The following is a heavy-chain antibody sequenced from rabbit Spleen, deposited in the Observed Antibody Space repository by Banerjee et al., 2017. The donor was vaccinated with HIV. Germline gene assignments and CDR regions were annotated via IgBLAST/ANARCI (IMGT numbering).Heavy chain of an antibody. D-gene: IGHD8-1*01. CDR1: GFSFSGSYW. CDR2: IDISDGDT. V-gene: IGHV1S40*01. Sequence: QSLEESGGDLVNPGASLTLTCTASGFSFSGSYWICWVRQAPGKGLEWIACIDISDGDTDYANWPKGRFTISKTSSTTVTLQMTSLTAADTATYFCTRAGSGYRYAFNLWGQGTLVTVS. J-gene: IGHJ4*01. CDR3: TRAGSGYRYAFNL.